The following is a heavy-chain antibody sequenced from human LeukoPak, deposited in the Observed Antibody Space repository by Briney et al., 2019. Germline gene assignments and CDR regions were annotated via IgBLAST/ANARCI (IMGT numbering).Heavy chain of an antibody. CDR3: AREYPGHYYDSSGYYTNDAFDI. Sequence: GGSLRLSCAASGSTFSSYAMSWVRQAPGKGLEWVSAISGSGGSTYYADSVKGRFTISRDNSKNTLYLQMNSLRAEDTAVYYCAREYPGHYYDSSGYYTNDAFDIWGLGTMVTVSA. V-gene: IGHV3-23*01. CDR1: GSTFSSYA. CDR2: ISGSGGST. J-gene: IGHJ3*02. D-gene: IGHD3-22*01.